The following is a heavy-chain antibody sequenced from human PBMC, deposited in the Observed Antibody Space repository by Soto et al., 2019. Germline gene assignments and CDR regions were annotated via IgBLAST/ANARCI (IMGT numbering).Heavy chain of an antibody. J-gene: IGHJ6*02. CDR1: GGSISSGGYY. Sequence: QVQLQESGPGLVKPSQTLSLTCTVSGGSISSGGYYWSWIRQHPGKALEWIGYIYYSGSTYYNPSIKSRVTISVDTSKNQFSLKLSSVTAADTAVYYCARSEVVPAPHYYYYGMDVWGQGTTVTVSS. V-gene: IGHV4-31*03. CDR3: ARSEVVPAPHYYYYGMDV. CDR2: IYYSGST. D-gene: IGHD2-2*01.